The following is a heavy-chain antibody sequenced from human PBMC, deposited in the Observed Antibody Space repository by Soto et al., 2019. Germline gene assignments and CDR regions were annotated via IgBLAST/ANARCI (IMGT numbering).Heavy chain of an antibody. D-gene: IGHD6-25*01. Sequence: QVQLQESGPGLVKPSETLSLICSVSGGSISSYYWSWIRQSAGKGLEWIGRIQGSGNSNYNPSLKNRVTMSGDTSKNQLSLKLSSVTAADTAVYYCATEAFAATGSYYGMDVWGQGTTVTVSS. J-gene: IGHJ6*02. V-gene: IGHV4-4*07. CDR2: IQGSGNS. CDR1: GGSISSYY. CDR3: ATEAFAATGSYYGMDV.